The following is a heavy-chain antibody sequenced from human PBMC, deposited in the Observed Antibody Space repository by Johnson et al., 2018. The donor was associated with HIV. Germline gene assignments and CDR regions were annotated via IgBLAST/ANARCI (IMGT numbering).Heavy chain of an antibody. CDR2: ICSKAGST. V-gene: IGHV3-64*01. Sequence: VQLVESGGGLVQPGGSLRLSCAVSGFIFSSYAMHWVRQAPGKGLEYISTICSKAGSTYYAYSVEGRFTISRDNSKNTLYLQMGSLRVEDMAVYYWARDRTTVTSLDAFDIWGQGTMVTVSS. D-gene: IGHD4-17*01. CDR1: GFIFSSYA. J-gene: IGHJ3*02. CDR3: ARDRTTVTSLDAFDI.